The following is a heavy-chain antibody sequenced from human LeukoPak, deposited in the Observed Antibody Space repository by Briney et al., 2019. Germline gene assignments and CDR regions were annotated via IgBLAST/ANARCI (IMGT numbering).Heavy chain of an antibody. Sequence: GASVKVSCKVSGYTLTELSMHWVRQAPGKGLEWMGGFDPEDGETIYAQKFQGRVTMTEDTSTDTAYMELSSLRSEDTAVYYCATTTYLRYNLTYYFDYWGQGTLVTVSS. CDR3: ATTTYLRYNLTYYFDY. V-gene: IGHV1-24*01. D-gene: IGHD2/OR15-2a*01. CDR2: FDPEDGET. CDR1: GYTLTELS. J-gene: IGHJ4*02.